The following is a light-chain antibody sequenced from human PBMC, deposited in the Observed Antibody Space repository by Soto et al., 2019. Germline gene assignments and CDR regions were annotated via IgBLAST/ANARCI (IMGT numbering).Light chain of an antibody. CDR1: QSVSSN. V-gene: IGKV3D-15*01. CDR3: QQYYSTMYT. J-gene: IGKJ2*01. Sequence: EIVMTQSPATLSVSPGERATLSCRASQSVSSNLAWYQQKPGLPPKLLIYWASIRASGVPDRFSGGGSGTDFTLTISSLQAEDVAVYYCQQYYSTMYTFGQGTKLEIK. CDR2: WAS.